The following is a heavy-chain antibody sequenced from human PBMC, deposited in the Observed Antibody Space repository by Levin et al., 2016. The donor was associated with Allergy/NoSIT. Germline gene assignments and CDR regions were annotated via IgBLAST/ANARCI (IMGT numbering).Heavy chain of an antibody. CDR1: GGSISSYY. V-gene: IGHV4-59*01. D-gene: IGHD6-19*01. J-gene: IGHJ5*02. Sequence: SETLSLTCTVSGGSISSYYWSWIRQPPGKGLEWIGYIYYSGSTNYNPSLKSRVTISVDTSKNQFSLKLSSVTAADTAVYYCARDSLVGGWRFGRFDPWGQGTLVTVSS. CDR3: ARDSLVGGWRFGRFDP. CDR2: IYYSGST.